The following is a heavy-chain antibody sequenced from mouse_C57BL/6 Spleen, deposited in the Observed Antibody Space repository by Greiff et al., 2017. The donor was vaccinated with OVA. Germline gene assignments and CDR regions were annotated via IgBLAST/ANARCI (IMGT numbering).Heavy chain of an antibody. CDR1: GYTFTDYY. J-gene: IGHJ3*01. Sequence: EVQLQQSGPELVKPGASVKISCKASGYTFTDYYMNWVKQSHGKSLEWIGDINPNNGGTSYNQKFKGKATLTVYKSSSTAYMELRSLTSEYSAVYYCARYYYGSSWAWFAYWGQGTLVTVSA. CDR3: ARYYYGSSWAWFAY. V-gene: IGHV1-26*01. CDR2: INPNNGGT. D-gene: IGHD1-1*01.